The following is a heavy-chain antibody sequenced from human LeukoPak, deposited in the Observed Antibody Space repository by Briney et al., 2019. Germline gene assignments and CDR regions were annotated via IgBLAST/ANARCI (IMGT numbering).Heavy chain of an antibody. J-gene: IGHJ4*02. Sequence: SETLSLTCTVSGGSISSYYWSWIRQPPGKGLEWIGYIYYSGSTNYNPSLKSRVTMSVDTSKNQFSLKLSSVTAADTAVYYCAREASGLERRIFDYWGQGTPVTVSS. D-gene: IGHD1-1*01. CDR2: IYYSGST. CDR3: AREASGLERRIFDY. V-gene: IGHV4-59*01. CDR1: GGSISSYY.